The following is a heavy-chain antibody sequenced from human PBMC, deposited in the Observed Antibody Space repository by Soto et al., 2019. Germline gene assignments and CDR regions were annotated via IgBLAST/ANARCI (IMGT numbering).Heavy chain of an antibody. V-gene: IGHV3-30*18. CDR1: GFTFSSYG. CDR2: ISYDGSNK. Sequence: GGSLRLSCAASGFTFSSYGMHWVRQAPGKGLEWVAVISYDGSNKYYADSVKGRFTISRDNSKNTLYLQMNSLRAEDTAVYYCAKSPEYWNDLPHYFDYWGQGTLVTVSS. J-gene: IGHJ4*02. D-gene: IGHD1-1*01. CDR3: AKSPEYWNDLPHYFDY.